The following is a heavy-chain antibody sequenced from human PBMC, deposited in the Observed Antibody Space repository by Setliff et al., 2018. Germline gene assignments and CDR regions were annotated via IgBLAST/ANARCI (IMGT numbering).Heavy chain of an antibody. CDR3: ARAGMASINRKGVFEY. CDR1: GLTFTRDA. J-gene: IGHJ4*02. V-gene: IGHV3-23*03. Sequence: GGSLRLSCAASGLTFTRDAMTWVRQTPGKGLEWVSIISSDGGSIYYADSVKGRFTISRDNSKNTLYLQMNSLRAEDTAIYYRARAGMASINRKGVFEYWGQGTLVTVSS. CDR2: ISSDGGSI. D-gene: IGHD3-10*01.